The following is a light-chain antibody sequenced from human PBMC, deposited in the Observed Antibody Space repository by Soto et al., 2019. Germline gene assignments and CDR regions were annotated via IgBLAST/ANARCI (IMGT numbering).Light chain of an antibody. CDR1: QGVSAY. CDR2: AAY. J-gene: IGKJ2*01. Sequence: DIHMTQSPSSLSAAVGDRVTITCRASQGVSAYLLWYQQRQGTPPKLLLYAAYNLVRGVPSRFSGSGSGTNFTLTISNLQPEDFATYYCQQSYKTPHTFGQGTRLETK. CDR3: QQSYKTPHT. V-gene: IGKV1-39*01.